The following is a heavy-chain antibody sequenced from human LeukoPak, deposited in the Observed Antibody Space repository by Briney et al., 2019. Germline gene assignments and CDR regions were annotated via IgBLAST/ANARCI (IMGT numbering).Heavy chain of an antibody. J-gene: IGHJ3*02. CDR1: GGTFSSYA. V-gene: IGHV1-69*04. Sequence: ASVKVSCKASGGTFSSYAISWVRQAPGQGLEWMGRVIPILGIANYAQKFQGRVTITADKSTSTAYMELSSLRSEDTAVYYCARDRAQYSSSWYGAFDIWGQGTMVTVSS. CDR2: VIPILGIA. CDR3: ARDRAQYSSSWYGAFDI. D-gene: IGHD6-13*01.